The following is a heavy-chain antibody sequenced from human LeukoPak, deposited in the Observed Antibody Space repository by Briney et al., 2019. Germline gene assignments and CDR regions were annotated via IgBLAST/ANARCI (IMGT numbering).Heavy chain of an antibody. CDR2: ISSSSSYI. J-gene: IGHJ4*02. Sequence: GGSLRLSCAASGFTFSSYSMNWVRQAPGKGLEWVSSISSSSSYIYYADSVKGRFTISRDNSKNTLYLQMNSLRAEDTAVYYCARGDSGLIDYWGQGTLVTVSS. D-gene: IGHD5-12*01. CDR3: ARGDSGLIDY. V-gene: IGHV3-21*01. CDR1: GFTFSSYS.